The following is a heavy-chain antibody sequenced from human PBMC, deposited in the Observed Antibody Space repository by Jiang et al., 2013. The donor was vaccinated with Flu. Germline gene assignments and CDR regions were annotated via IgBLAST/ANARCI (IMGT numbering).Heavy chain of an antibody. Sequence: GSGLVKPSETLSLTCTVSGGSISSYYWSWIRQPPGKGLEWIGYIYYSGSTNYNPSLKSRVTISVDTSKNQFSLKLSSVTAADTAVYYCARQWLPQEGVYYFDYWGQGTLVTVSS. V-gene: IGHV4-59*08. D-gene: IGHD6-19*01. J-gene: IGHJ4*02. CDR1: GGSISSYY. CDR3: ARQWLPQEGVYYFDY. CDR2: IYYSGST.